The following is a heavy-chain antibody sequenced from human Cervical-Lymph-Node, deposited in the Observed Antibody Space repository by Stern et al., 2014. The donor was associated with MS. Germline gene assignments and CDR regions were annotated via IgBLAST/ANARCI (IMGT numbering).Heavy chain of an antibody. Sequence: VQLVESGGGVVQPGKSLRLSCAATGFNFSSYAMQWVRQAPGKGLEWVAVISYDGSRAYYADSVKGRFTISREHSKKSLFLQMNSLRPEDTADYYCARDLLWFGEFDWGAMDVWGHGTTVTVSS. D-gene: IGHD3-10*01. V-gene: IGHV3-30-3*01. J-gene: IGHJ6*02. CDR3: ARDLLWFGEFDWGAMDV. CDR1: GFNFSSYA. CDR2: ISYDGSRA.